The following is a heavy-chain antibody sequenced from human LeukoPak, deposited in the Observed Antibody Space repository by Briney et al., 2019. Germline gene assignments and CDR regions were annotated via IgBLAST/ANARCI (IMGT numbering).Heavy chain of an antibody. CDR3: ARASRDGYNQNFDH. J-gene: IGHJ4*02. Sequence: GESLKISCKGLGYSFSSYWNAWVRQRPGKGLEWMGIIYSGGSETRYDPSFQGQVTISADRSTSTAYLQWSSLRASDPAMYYCARASRDGYNQNFDHWGQGTLVTVSS. D-gene: IGHD5-24*01. CDR2: IYSGGSET. V-gene: IGHV5-51*01. CDR1: GYSFSSYW.